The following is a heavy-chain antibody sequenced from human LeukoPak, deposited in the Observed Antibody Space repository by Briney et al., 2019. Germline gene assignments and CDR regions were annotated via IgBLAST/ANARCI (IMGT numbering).Heavy chain of an antibody. Sequence: PGGSLRLSCAASGFXFSSYEINWVRQAPGKGLEWVSHISSGGTTIYYADSVKGRFTISRDNAKNSLYLQMNGLRAEDTAVYYCAKSFMDWGQGTLVTVSS. V-gene: IGHV3-48*03. CDR2: ISSGGTTI. J-gene: IGHJ4*02. D-gene: IGHD3-10*01. CDR3: AKSFMD. CDR1: GFXFSSYE.